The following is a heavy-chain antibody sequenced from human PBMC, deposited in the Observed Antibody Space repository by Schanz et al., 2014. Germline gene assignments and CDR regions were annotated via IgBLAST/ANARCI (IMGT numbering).Heavy chain of an antibody. V-gene: IGHV3-74*01. Sequence: EVQLVESGGGLVQPGGSLRLSCAASGFTFSSYWMHWVRQVPGKGLVWVSRINGDGSRTAYADSVKGRFTISRDNAKNTLYLQMNSLRAEDTAVYYCVRDSFFAFDYWGQGTLVTVSS. CDR1: GFTFSSYW. D-gene: IGHD3-3*01. CDR2: INGDGSRT. J-gene: IGHJ4*02. CDR3: VRDSFFAFDY.